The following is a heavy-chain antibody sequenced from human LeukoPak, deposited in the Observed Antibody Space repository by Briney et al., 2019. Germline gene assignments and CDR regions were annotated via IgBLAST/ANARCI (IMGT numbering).Heavy chain of an antibody. J-gene: IGHJ2*01. CDR1: GYTFTSYY. CDR2: INPSGGST. Sequence: ASVKVSCKASGYTFTSYYMHWVRQAPGQGLEWMGIINPSGGSTSYAQKFQGRVTMTRGTSTSTVYMELSSLRSEDTAVYYCARDNRPYSGSYYGRGTTRYFDLWGRGTLVTVSS. V-gene: IGHV1-46*01. CDR3: ARDNRPYSGSYYGRGTTRYFDL. D-gene: IGHD1-26*01.